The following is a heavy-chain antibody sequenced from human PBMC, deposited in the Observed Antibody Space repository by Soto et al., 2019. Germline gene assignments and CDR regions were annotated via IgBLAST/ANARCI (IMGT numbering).Heavy chain of an antibody. CDR2: ISGSGGST. V-gene: IGHV3-23*01. D-gene: IGHD6-13*01. Sequence: EVQLLESGGGLVKPGGSLRLSCAASGVTFSSYAMSWVRQAPGKGLEWVSAISGSGGSTYYAGSVKGRFTSSRDNSKNTRYLQMNSLRAEDTAVYYCAKLTGYSSSPYYFDYWGQGTMVTVSS. CDR1: GVTFSSYA. J-gene: IGHJ4*02. CDR3: AKLTGYSSSPYYFDY.